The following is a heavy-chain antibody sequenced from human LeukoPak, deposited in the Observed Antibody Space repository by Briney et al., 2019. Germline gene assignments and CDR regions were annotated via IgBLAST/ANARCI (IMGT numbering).Heavy chain of an antibody. CDR2: ITDGADT. J-gene: IGHJ4*02. V-gene: IGHV3-23*01. CDR3: AKVDYWSPENYLDS. CDR1: GFPFGSYA. Sequence: GGSLRLSCAASGFPFGSYAMTWVRQAPPKDLESVSVITDGADTYYADSVKGRFIISRDNSQNTVHLQMDNLRADDTAVYYCAKVDYWSPENYLDSWGQGTLVTVSS. D-gene: IGHD1-1*01.